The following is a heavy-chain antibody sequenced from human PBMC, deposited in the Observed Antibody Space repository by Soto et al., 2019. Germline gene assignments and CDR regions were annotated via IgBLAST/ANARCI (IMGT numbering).Heavy chain of an antibody. J-gene: IGHJ4*02. D-gene: IGHD3-10*01. V-gene: IGHV3-30*18. CDR1: GFTFSSYG. Sequence: GGSLRLSCAASGFTFSSYGMHWVRQAPGKGLEWVAVISYDGSNKYYADSVKGRFTISRDNSKNTLYLQMNSLRAEDTAVYYCAKDFGVRGVIIRVVLYYFDYWGQGTLVTVSS. CDR3: AKDFGVRGVIIRVVLYYFDY. CDR2: ISYDGSNK.